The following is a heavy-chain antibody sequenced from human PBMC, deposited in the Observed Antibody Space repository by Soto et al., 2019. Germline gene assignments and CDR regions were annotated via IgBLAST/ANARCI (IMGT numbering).Heavy chain of an antibody. CDR2: IYWDNDK. J-gene: IGHJ5*02. CDR1: GFSLTTSGVG. D-gene: IGHD3-10*01. V-gene: IGHV2-5*02. Sequence: SGPTLVTPTQTLTLTCTFSGFSLTTSGVGVGWIRQPPGKALEWLAIIYWDNDKRYRQSLESRLTITKDTSKNQVVLTMTNVDPVDTATYYRAHGGGGQSYCNTITCYHGRWFDPWGQGILVTVSS. CDR3: AHGGGGQSYCNTITCYHGRWFDP.